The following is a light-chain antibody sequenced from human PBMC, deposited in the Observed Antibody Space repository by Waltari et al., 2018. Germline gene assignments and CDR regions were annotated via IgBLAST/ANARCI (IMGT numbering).Light chain of an antibody. CDR3: QQYYTTPLT. CDR2: WAS. Sequence: DIVMTQSPDSLAVSLGERATINCKSSQTILYKINNENSLALYQVKPGQPPRLLIYWASTRQSGVPDRFSGSGSGTDFTLTISSLQAEDVAVYYCQQYYTTPLTFGPGTKVDLK. CDR1: QTILYKINNENS. V-gene: IGKV4-1*01. J-gene: IGKJ3*01.